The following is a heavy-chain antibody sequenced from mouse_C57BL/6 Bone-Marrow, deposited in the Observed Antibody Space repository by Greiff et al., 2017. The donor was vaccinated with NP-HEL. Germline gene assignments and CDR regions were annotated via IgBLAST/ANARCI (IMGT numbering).Heavy chain of an antibody. CDR2: INPSSGYT. V-gene: IGHV1-4*01. CDR3: ARGEIYYGYDGYYAMDY. Sequence: LVESGAELARPGASVKMSCKASGYTFTSYTMHWVKQRPGQGLEWIGYINPSSGYTKYNQKFKDKATLTADKSSSTAYMQLSSLTSEDSAVYYCARGEIYYGYDGYYAMDYWGQGTSATVSS. J-gene: IGHJ4*01. D-gene: IGHD2-2*01. CDR1: GYTFTSYT.